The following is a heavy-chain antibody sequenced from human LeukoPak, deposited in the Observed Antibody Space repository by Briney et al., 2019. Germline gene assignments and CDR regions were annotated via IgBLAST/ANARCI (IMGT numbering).Heavy chain of an antibody. CDR2: IDWDGDK. CDR1: GFSLSTSGMC. D-gene: IGHD3-22*01. J-gene: IGHJ4*02. V-gene: IGHV2-70*01. Sequence: SGPTLVKPTQTLTLTCTFSGFSLSTSGMCVSWIRQPPGKALEWLALIDWDGDKYYSTSLKTRLTISKDTSKNQVVLTMTNMDPVDTATYYCARSTYYYDSSGYLFDYWGQGTLVTVSS. CDR3: ARSTYYYDSSGYLFDY.